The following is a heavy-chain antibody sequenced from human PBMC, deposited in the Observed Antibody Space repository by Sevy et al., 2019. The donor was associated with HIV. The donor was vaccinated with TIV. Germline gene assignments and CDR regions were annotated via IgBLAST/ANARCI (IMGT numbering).Heavy chain of an antibody. V-gene: IGHV3-21*06. D-gene: IGHD1-26*01. CDR3: AKWDADRRWFFDY. J-gene: IGHJ4*02. CDR1: GFTFSSYN. CDR2: ISSSSSYV. Sequence: GGSLRLSCVASGFTFSSYNMNWVRQAPGKGLEWVSSISSSSSYVYHADSVKGRFTISTDNAKNSLYLQMTSLRAEDTAVYYCAKWDADRRWFFDYWGQGTLVTVSS.